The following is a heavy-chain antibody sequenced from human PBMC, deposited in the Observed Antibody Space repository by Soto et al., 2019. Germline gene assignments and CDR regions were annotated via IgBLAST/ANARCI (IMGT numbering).Heavy chain of an antibody. Sequence: QVQLQESDPGLVKPSETLSLTCTVSGGSISSYYWSWIRQPPGKGLEWLGYIYYSGSTNYNPSLKSRVTISVDTSKNQFSLKLSSVTAADTAVYYCARHMVAATPSVYYYGMDVWGQGTTVTVSS. D-gene: IGHD2-15*01. V-gene: IGHV4-59*08. CDR3: ARHMVAATPSVYYYGMDV. CDR2: IYYSGST. J-gene: IGHJ6*02. CDR1: GGSISSYY.